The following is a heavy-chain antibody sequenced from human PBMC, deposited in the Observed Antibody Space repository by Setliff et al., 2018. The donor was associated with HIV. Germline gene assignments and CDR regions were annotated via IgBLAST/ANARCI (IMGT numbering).Heavy chain of an antibody. V-gene: IGHV5-51*01. D-gene: IGHD4-17*01. CDR1: GDSFNTSW. CDR3: ATSDYGGNSGHFQH. Sequence: PGESLKISCKGSGDSFNTSWIGWVRQMPGKGLEWMGIIFPGDSDTKYSPSFQGQVTISVDKSISTAYLQWTSLKASDTAMYYCATSDYGGNSGHFQHWGQGTLVTVSS. J-gene: IGHJ1*01. CDR2: IFPGDSDT.